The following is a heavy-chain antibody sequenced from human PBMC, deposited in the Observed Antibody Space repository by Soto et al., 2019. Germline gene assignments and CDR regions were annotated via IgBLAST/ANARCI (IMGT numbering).Heavy chain of an antibody. CDR3: ARVRGSPLDAFEI. CDR1: GFTFSSYA. CDR2: ISYDGSNK. Sequence: QVQLVESGGGVVQPGRSLRLSCAASGFTFSSYAMHWVRQAPGKGLEWVAVISYDGSNKYYADSVKGRFTISRDNSKNTLYLQMNSLRAEDTAVYYCARVRGSPLDAFEIWGQGTMVTVSS. V-gene: IGHV3-30-3*01. J-gene: IGHJ3*02.